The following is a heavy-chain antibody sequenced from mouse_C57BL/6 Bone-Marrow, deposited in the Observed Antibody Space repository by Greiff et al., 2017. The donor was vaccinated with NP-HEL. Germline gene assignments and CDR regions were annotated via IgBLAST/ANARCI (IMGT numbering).Heavy chain of an antibody. CDR2: ISDGGSYT. CDR3: ARGFITTVMGYFDY. V-gene: IGHV5-4*03. Sequence: EVKLVESGGGLVKPGGSLKLSCAASGFTFSSYAMAWVRQTPEKRLEWVATISDGGSYTYYTDNVKGRFTISRENAKNNLYLQMSHLKSEDTAMYYCARGFITTVMGYFDYWGQGTTLTVSS. J-gene: IGHJ2*01. CDR1: GFTFSSYA. D-gene: IGHD1-1*01.